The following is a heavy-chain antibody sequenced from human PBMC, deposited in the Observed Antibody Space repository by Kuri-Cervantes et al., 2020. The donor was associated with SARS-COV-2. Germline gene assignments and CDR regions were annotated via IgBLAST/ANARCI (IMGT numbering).Heavy chain of an antibody. CDR3: ARGKWLSAYYYYYYGMDV. CDR2: INHSGST. Sequence: SETLSLTCAVYGGSFSGYYWSWIRQPPGKGLEWIGEINHSGSTNYNPFLKSRVTISVDTSKNQFSLKLSSVTAADTAVYYCARGKWLSAYYYYYYGMDVWGQGTTVTVSS. J-gene: IGHJ6*02. V-gene: IGHV4-34*01. CDR1: GGSFSGYY. D-gene: IGHD3-22*01.